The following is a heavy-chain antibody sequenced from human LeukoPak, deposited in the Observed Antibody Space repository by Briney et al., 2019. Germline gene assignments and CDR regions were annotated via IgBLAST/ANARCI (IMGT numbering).Heavy chain of an antibody. CDR2: MNQDGSDK. J-gene: IGHJ6*02. CDR1: GFTFSDSL. Sequence: GGSLRLSCAASGFTFSDSLMSWVRQAPGKGLEWVANMNQDGSDKDYVDSVKGRFTISRDNARNSLYLQMSSLRAEDTAVYYCATYTHWVAGDVWGQGTTVTVSS. D-gene: IGHD3-16*01. CDR3: ATYTHWVAGDV. V-gene: IGHV3-7*01.